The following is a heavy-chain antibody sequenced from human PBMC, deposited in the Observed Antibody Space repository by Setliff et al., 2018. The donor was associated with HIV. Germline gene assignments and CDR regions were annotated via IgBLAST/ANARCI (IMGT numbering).Heavy chain of an antibody. V-gene: IGHV5-51*01. CDR1: GYSFNTYW. Sequence: GESLKISCQGSGYSFNTYWIGWVRQMPGKGLEWMGIIFPDDSDTRYSPSFQGQVTISADKSINTAYLQWSSLKASDTAMYYCAKGGGLSFRYHDWFVKIWGQGTLVTVSS. J-gene: IGHJ3*02. D-gene: IGHD3-9*01. CDR3: AKGGGLSFRYHDWFVKI. CDR2: IFPDDSDT.